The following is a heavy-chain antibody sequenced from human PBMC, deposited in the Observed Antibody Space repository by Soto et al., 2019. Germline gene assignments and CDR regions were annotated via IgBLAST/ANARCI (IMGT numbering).Heavy chain of an antibody. J-gene: IGHJ4*02. CDR2: FVPMFSSS. V-gene: IGHV1-69*01. Sequence: QVQLVQSGAEVRKPGSSVNVSCKASGTTFSTHGIHWVRQAPGQGLEWMGGFVPMFSSSNYAQKFQGRLTIDADESTISVYMDLTTLSVDDSAIYYCARTGVTYYFDLWGQGTLVTVSS. CDR1: GTTFSTHG. CDR3: ARTGVTYYFDL. D-gene: IGHD2-21*02.